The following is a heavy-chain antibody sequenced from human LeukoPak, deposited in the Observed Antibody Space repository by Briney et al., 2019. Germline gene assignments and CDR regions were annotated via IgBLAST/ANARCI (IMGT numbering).Heavy chain of an antibody. V-gene: IGHV4-34*01. D-gene: IGHD3-9*01. J-gene: IGHJ3*02. CDR1: GGSFSGYY. CDR2: IYYSGST. Sequence: SESLSLTCAVYGGSFSGYYWSWIRQPPGKGLEWIGSIYYSGSTYYNPSLKSRVTISVDTSKNQFSLKLSSVTAADTAVYYCAKTRHYDILTGYYRSSDAFDIWGQGTMVTVSS. CDR3: AKTRHYDILTGYYRSSDAFDI.